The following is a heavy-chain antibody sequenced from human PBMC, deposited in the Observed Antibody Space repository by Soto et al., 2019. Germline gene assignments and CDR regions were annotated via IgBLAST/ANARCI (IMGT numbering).Heavy chain of an antibody. D-gene: IGHD3-3*01. Sequence: PGGSLRLSCSASGFAFSSYAMHWVRQPPGKGLEYVSAISPQGGSTYYADSVKGRFTIAGDYSKNTVYLQMSRLGPDEAAVYYCVNITSARGGFDFWGQGTQVTVSS. J-gene: IGHJ4*02. V-gene: IGHV3-64D*06. CDR3: VNITSARGGFDF. CDR2: ISPQGGST. CDR1: GFAFSSYA.